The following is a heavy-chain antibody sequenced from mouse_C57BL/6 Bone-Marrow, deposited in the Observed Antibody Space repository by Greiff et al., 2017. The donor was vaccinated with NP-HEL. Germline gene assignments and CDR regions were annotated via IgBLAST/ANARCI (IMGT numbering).Heavy chain of an antibody. D-gene: IGHD1-1*01. Sequence: QVQLQQPGAELVKPGASVKLSCKASGYTFTSYWMHWVKQRPGQGLEWIGMIHPNSGSTNYNEKFKSKATLTVDKSSSTAYMQLSSLTSEDSAVYYCARGRVITHRFAYWGQGTLVTVSA. CDR1: GYTFTSYW. CDR3: ARGRVITHRFAY. J-gene: IGHJ3*01. V-gene: IGHV1-64*01. CDR2: IHPNSGST.